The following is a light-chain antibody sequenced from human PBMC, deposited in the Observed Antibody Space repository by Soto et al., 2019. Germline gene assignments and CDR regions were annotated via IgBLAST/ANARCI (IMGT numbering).Light chain of an antibody. CDR1: QGVSSAY. CDR2: GVS. CDR3: QRYGPSPPHT. V-gene: IGKV3-20*01. J-gene: IGKJ2*01. Sequence: EIVLTQSPGTLSLSPGERATLSCRASQGVSSAYLAWYQQKPGQAPRLLLYGVSSRATGIPDRFSGSGSGTDFTLTISRLEPAEFAVYYCQRYGPSPPHTFGQGTKLEIE.